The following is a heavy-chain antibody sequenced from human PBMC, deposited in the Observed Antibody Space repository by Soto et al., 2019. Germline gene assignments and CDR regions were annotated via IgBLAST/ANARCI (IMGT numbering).Heavy chain of an antibody. V-gene: IGHV4-30-2*01. CDR1: GGSISSGGYT. J-gene: IGHJ3*02. Sequence: QLQLQESGSGLVKPSQTLSLTCTVSGGSISSGGYTWSWLRQPPGKGLEGIGYIHQGESTYSNPPLKSRVTISIDMFKNPFSLKFSSVPDADTVVYYCARDADDAFDRWGHGTMVSVSS. CDR2: IHQGEST. CDR3: ARDADDAFDR.